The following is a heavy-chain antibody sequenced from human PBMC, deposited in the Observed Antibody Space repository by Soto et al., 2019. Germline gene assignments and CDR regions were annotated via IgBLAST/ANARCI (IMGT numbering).Heavy chain of an antibody. V-gene: IGHV4-34*01. CDR1: GGSFSGYY. CDR2: INHSGST. CDR3: ARARYSYGAKYGWFDP. D-gene: IGHD5-18*01. J-gene: IGHJ5*02. Sequence: SETLSLTCAVYGGSFSGYYWSWIRQPPGKGLEWIGEINHSGSTNYNPSLKSRVTISVDTSKNQFSLKLSSVTAADTAVYYCARARYSYGAKYGWFDPWGQGTLVTVSS.